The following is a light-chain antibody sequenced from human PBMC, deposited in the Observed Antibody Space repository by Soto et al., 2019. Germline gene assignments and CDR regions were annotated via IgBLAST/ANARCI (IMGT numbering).Light chain of an antibody. J-gene: IGKJ4*01. Sequence: EIVLTQSPGTLSLSPGERATLSCRASQSVRSSYLAWYQQKPGQAPRLPIYGASSRATGIPDRFSGSGSGTDFTLTISRLEPEDFAVYYCHQYDSSPLTFGGGTKVEIK. CDR2: GAS. CDR3: HQYDSSPLT. V-gene: IGKV3-20*01. CDR1: QSVRSSY.